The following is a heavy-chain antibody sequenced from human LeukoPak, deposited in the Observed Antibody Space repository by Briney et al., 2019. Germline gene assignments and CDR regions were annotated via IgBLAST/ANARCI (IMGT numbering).Heavy chain of an antibody. CDR3: ASGGYSGYTAPRYYYYGMDV. V-gene: IGHV1-69*13. CDR1: GGTFSSYA. D-gene: IGHD5-12*01. Sequence: ASVKVSCKASGGTFSSYAISWVRQAPGQGLEWMGGIIPIFGTANYAQKFQGRVTITADESTSTAYMELSSLRSEDTAVYYCASGGYSGYTAPRYYYYGMDVWGKGTTVTVSS. J-gene: IGHJ6*04. CDR2: IIPIFGTA.